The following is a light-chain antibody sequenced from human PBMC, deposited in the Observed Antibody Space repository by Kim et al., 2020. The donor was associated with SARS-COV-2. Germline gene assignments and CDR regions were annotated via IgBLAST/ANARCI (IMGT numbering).Light chain of an antibody. V-gene: IGKV1-5*03. CDR3: QQYKSYLWT. CDR2: KAS. J-gene: IGKJ1*01. Sequence: DIQMTQSPSALSASVGDRVTITCRASQSISIWLAWYQQKPGKAPKLLIYKASSLESGVPSRFSGSGSGTEFTLTISSLQPDDSATYYCQQYKSYLWTFGQGTKVDIK. CDR1: QSISIW.